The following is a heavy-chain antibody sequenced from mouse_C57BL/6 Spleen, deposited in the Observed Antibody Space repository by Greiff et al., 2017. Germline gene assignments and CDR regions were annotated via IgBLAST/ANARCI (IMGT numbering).Heavy chain of an antibody. CDR3: VTGYGEYYAMDY. D-gene: IGHD2-2*01. Sequence: EVQLVESGGGLVQPKGSLKLSCAASGFTFNTYAMHWVRQAPGKGLEWVARIKSKSSNYATYYADSVKDRFTISRGDSQSMLYLQMNNLTTGDTAMYYWVTGYGEYYAMDYWGQGTSVTVSS. CDR2: IKSKSSNYAT. CDR1: GFTFNTYA. V-gene: IGHV10-3*01. J-gene: IGHJ4*01.